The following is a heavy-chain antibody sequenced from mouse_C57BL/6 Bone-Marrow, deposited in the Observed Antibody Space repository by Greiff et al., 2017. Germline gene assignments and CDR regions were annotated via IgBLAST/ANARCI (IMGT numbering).Heavy chain of an antibody. CDR2: IDPSDSYT. V-gene: IGHV1-59*01. D-gene: IGHD1-1*01. CDR1: GYTFTSYW. J-gene: IGHJ3*01. Sequence: QVQLQQPGAELVRPGTSVKLSCKASGYTFTSYWMHWVKQRPGQGLEWIGVIDPSDSYTNYNQKFKGKATVTVDTSSSTAYMQRSSLTSEDSAVYYCATYGSGYPCWGQGTLVPVSA. CDR3: ATYGSGYPC.